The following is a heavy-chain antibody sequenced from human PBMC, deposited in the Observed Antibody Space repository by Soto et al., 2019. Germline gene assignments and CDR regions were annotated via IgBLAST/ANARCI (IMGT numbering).Heavy chain of an antibody. D-gene: IGHD3-22*01. J-gene: IGHJ3*02. CDR3: ARAYYDSSGYSHDAFDI. V-gene: IGHV1-3*01. Sequence: VASVKVSCKASGYTFTSYAMHWVRQAPGQRLEWMGWINAGNGNTKYSQKFQGRVTITRDTSASTAYMELSSLRSEDTAVYYCARAYYDSSGYSHDAFDIWGQGTMVTVSS. CDR1: GYTFTSYA. CDR2: INAGNGNT.